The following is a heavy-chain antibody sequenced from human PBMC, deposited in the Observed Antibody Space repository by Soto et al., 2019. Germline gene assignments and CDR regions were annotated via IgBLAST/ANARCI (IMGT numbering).Heavy chain of an antibody. D-gene: IGHD2-2*01. V-gene: IGHV4-30-2*01. CDR1: GGSISSGGYS. CDR2: IYHSGST. Sequence: PSETLSLTCAVSGGSISSGGYSWSWIRQPPGKGLEWIGYIYHSGSTYYNPSLKSRVTISVDRSKNQFSPKLSSVTAADTAVYYCARGYQPPNWFDPWGQGTLVTVSS. CDR3: ARGYQPPNWFDP. J-gene: IGHJ5*02.